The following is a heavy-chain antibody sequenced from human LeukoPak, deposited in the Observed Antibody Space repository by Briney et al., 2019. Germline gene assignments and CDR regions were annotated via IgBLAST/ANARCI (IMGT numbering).Heavy chain of an antibody. CDR2: IYYSGST. D-gene: IGHD6-6*01. J-gene: IGHJ4*02. CDR1: GGSISTYY. CDR3: ARHVVPYDSTSSYDY. Sequence: PSETLSLTCTVSGGSISTYYWSWIRQPPGKGLEWIAYIYYSGSTNYNPSLKSRVTISVDTSKNQFSLKLSSVTAADTAVYYCARHVVPYDSTSSYDYWGQGTLVTVSS. V-gene: IGHV4-59*08.